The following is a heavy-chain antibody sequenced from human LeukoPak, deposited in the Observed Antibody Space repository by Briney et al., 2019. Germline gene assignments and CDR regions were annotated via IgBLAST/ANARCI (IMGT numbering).Heavy chain of an antibody. Sequence: GGSLRLSCAASGFTFSNYAMTWVRQAPGKGLEWVSTISDSGGRTNYADSVQGRFTISRDNSKNTLDLQMNSLRAEDTAVYYCAKRPRSLLTFDYWGQGTLVTVSS. D-gene: IGHD2-21*01. V-gene: IGHV3-23*01. CDR1: GFTFSNYA. J-gene: IGHJ4*02. CDR2: ISDSGGRT. CDR3: AKRPRSLLTFDY.